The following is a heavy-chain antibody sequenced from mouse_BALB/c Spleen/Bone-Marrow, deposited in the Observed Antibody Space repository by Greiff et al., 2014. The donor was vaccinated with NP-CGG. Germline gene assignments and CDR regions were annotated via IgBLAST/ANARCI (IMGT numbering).Heavy chain of an antibody. CDR1: GYTFTSYW. V-gene: IGHV1S81*02. D-gene: IGHD2-2*01. Sequence: QVQLQQSGAELVKPGASVKLSCEASGYTFTSYWMHWVKQRPGQGLEWIGEINPSNGRTNYNEKFKSKATLTVDKSSSTAYMQLSSLTSEDSAVYYCVRSGYDGFAYWGQGTLVTVSA. CDR3: VRSGYDGFAY. J-gene: IGHJ3*01. CDR2: INPSNGRT.